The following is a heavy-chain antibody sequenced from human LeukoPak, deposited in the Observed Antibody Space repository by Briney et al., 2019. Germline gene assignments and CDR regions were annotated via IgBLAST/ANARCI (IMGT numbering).Heavy chain of an antibody. CDR3: ARDRQLDPTEDAFDI. D-gene: IGHD1-1*01. J-gene: IGHJ3*02. CDR1: GGTFSSYA. V-gene: IGHV1-69*13. CDR2: IIPIFGTA. Sequence: SVKVSCKASGGTFSSYAISWVRQAPGQGLEWMGGIIPIFGTANYAQKFQGRVAITADESTSTAYMELSSLRSEDTAVYYCARDRQLDPTEDAFDIWGQGTMVTVSS.